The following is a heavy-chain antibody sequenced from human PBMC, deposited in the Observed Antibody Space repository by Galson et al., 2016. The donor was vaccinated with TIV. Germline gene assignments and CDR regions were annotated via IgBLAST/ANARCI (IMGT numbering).Heavy chain of an antibody. CDR2: MTAYSGAA. J-gene: IGHJ4*02. CDR1: GYTFSNFS. V-gene: IGHV1-18*01. D-gene: IGHD6-6*01. Sequence: SGKVSCKASGYTFSNFSITRVRQAPGHGLDCLGYMTAYSGAANYAQKIQGRVTITTDTSTTTAYMELRNLSFDDTAVYYCARYSSTSSPRLDFWGQGTLVTVSA. CDR3: ARYSSTSSPRLDF.